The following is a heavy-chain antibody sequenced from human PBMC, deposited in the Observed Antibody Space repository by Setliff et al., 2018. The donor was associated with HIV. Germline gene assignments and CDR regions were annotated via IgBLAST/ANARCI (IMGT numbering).Heavy chain of an antibody. Sequence: PGGSLRLSCAASGFIFDDYAMHWGRQAPGKGLEWVSGINWNSGTIAYADFVKGRFTISRDNTKNFVFLEMTNLRPEDTALYFCAKDYGDGHNWGAFDISGQGTMVTVSS. J-gene: IGHJ3*02. D-gene: IGHD1-1*01. CDR2: INWNSGTI. V-gene: IGHV3-9*01. CDR3: AKDYGDGHNWGAFDI. CDR1: GFIFDDYA.